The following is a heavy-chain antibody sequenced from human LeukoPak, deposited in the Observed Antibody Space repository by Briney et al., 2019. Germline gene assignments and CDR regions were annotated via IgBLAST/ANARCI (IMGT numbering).Heavy chain of an antibody. CDR1: AYVFSNYW. J-gene: IGHJ4*02. Sequence: ESLKISCKTVAYVFSNYWIGWGSQMPGKGLEWMGIIYPGDTYAKYSPSFRGQVTISADKSISTAYLQWSSLKASDTAIYYCARPIAVAGRGGYDFFDFWGQGTLVTVSS. V-gene: IGHV5-51*06. CDR2: IYPGDTYA. D-gene: IGHD6-19*01. CDR3: ARPIAVAGRGGYDFFDF.